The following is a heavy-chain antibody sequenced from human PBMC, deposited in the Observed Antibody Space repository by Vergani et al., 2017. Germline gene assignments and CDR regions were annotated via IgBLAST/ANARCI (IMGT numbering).Heavy chain of an antibody. Sequence: EVQLVESGGGLVKRGGSLRLSCAASGCTFSSYSMNWVRQAPGKGLEWVSSISSSSSYIHYSDSLKGRFTISRDNAKSSLYLQMNSLRAEDTGVYYCARDIRPTRGAGTPYFDYWGQGSLVTVSS. V-gene: IGHV3-21*01. D-gene: IGHD6-13*01. CDR3: ARDIRPTRGAGTPYFDY. CDR2: ISSSSSYI. J-gene: IGHJ4*02. CDR1: GCTFSSYS.